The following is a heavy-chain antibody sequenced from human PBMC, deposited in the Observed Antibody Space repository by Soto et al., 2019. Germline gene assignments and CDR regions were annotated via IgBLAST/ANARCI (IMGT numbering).Heavy chain of an antibody. D-gene: IGHD6-19*01. J-gene: IGHJ3*02. Sequence: GASVKVSCKASGGTFSSYTISWVRQAPGQGLEWMGRIIPILGIANYAQKFQGRVTITADKSTSTAYMELSSLRSEDTAVYYCARSIAVAGRSKYLFSFDIWGQGTMVTVSS. CDR2: IIPILGIA. CDR1: GGTFSSYT. V-gene: IGHV1-69*02. CDR3: ARSIAVAGRSKYLFSFDI.